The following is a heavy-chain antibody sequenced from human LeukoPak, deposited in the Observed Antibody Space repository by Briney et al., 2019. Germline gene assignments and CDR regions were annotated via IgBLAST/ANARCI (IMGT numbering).Heavy chain of an antibody. J-gene: IGHJ4*02. V-gene: IGHV1-69*05. Sequence: GSSVKVSCKASGGTFSSYAISWVRQAPGQGLEWMGRIIPIFGTANYAQKLQGRVTITTDESTSTAYMELSSLRSEDTAVYYCARDGIAAAGFGYWGQGTLVTVSS. D-gene: IGHD6-13*01. CDR3: ARDGIAAAGFGY. CDR1: GGTFSSYA. CDR2: IIPIFGTA.